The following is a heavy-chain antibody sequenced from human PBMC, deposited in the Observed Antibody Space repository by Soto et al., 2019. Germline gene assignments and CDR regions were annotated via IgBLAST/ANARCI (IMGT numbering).Heavy chain of an antibody. J-gene: IGHJ3*02. CDR2: INAGNGNT. V-gene: IGHV1-3*01. CDR3: ARAQQGLGAFDI. D-gene: IGHD6-13*01. CDR1: GYTFTSYA. Sequence: ASVKVSCKASGYTFTSYAMHWVRQAPGQRLEWMGWINAGNGNTKYSQKFQGRVTITRDTSASTAYMELSSLRSEDTAVYYCARAQQGLGAFDIWGQGTMVTVSS.